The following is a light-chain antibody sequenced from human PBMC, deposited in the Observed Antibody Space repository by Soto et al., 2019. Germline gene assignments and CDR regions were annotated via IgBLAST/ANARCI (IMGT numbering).Light chain of an antibody. J-gene: IGKJ2*01. CDR1: QSISSY. CDR2: AAS. V-gene: IGKV1-39*01. CDR3: QQSYSTLSYT. Sequence: DIQMTQSPSSLSASVGDRVTITCRASQSISSYLNWYQQKPGKAPKLLIYAASSLQSGVPSRFSGSGAVTDFTLAISRLQPEDFATYYCQQSYSTLSYTFGQGTKLEIK.